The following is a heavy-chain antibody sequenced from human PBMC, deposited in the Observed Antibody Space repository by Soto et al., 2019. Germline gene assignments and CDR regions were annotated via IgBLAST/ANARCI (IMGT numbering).Heavy chain of an antibody. CDR2: IYYSGST. CDR1: GGSISSYY. J-gene: IGHJ4*02. V-gene: IGHV4-59*08. CDR3: ARHGEFFCGGGSCHFREISY. Sequence: PSETLSLTCTVSGGSISSYYWSWIRQPPGKGLEWIGYIYYSGSTNYNPSLKSRVTISVDTSKNQFSLKLSSVTAADTAVYYCARHGEFFCGGGSCHFREISYWGQGSLVPVSS. D-gene: IGHD2-15*01.